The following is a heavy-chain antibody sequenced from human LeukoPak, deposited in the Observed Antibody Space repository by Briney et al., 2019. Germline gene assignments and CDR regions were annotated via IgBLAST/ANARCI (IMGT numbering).Heavy chain of an antibody. J-gene: IGHJ6*03. D-gene: IGHD2-15*01. CDR3: ARTPYCSGGSCYSEGYYYYYMDV. V-gene: IGHV3-11*01. CDR1: GFTFSNYG. CDR2: ISSSGSTI. Sequence: GGTLRLPCAASGFTFSNYGMSWIRQAPGKGLEWVSYISSSGSTIYYADSVKGRFTISRDNAKNSLYLQMNSLRAEDTAVYYCARTPYCSGGSCYSEGYYYYYMDVWGKGTTVTISS.